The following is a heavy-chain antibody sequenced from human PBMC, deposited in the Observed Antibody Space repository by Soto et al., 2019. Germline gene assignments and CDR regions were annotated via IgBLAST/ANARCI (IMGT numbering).Heavy chain of an antibody. D-gene: IGHD6-6*01. CDR1: GYTFSKYG. V-gene: IGHV1-18*01. J-gene: IGHJ4*02. Sequence: QVQLVQSGAEVKKPGASVKVSCKASGYTFSKYGISWVRQAPGQGLEWMGWISANNGNTNYAQKFQGRVTMTTDTSTSTAYRELRSLRSDDTAVYYCASRSGQLPYYFDYWGQGTLVTVSS. CDR3: ASRSGQLPYYFDY. CDR2: ISANNGNT.